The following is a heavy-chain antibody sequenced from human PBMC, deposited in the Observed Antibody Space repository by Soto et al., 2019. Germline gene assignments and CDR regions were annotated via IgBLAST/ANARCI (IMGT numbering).Heavy chain of an antibody. CDR2: IHYSGSA. CDR1: GDTISTGGYT. V-gene: IGHV4-61*08. CDR3: ARDSRERGPQLVGQLDY. D-gene: IGHD6-13*01. J-gene: IGHJ4*02. Sequence: PSETLSLTCDVSGDTISTGGYTWAWIRQPPGKGLEWIGYIHYSGSANYNPSLKSRVTISVDTPKNQFSLTLNSVTAADTAVYYCARDSRERGPQLVGQLDYWGQGAQVTVSS.